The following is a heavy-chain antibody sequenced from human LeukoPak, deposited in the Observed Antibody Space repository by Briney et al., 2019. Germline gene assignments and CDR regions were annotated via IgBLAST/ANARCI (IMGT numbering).Heavy chain of an antibody. CDR3: AKNGLIAAAGFDY. Sequence: GGSLRLSCAASGFTFSSYGMHWVRQVPGKGLEWVAVISYDGSNKYYADSVKGRFTISRDNSKNTLYLQMNSLRAEDTAVYYCAKNGLIAAAGFDYWGQGTLVTVSS. D-gene: IGHD6-13*01. CDR2: ISYDGSNK. J-gene: IGHJ4*02. V-gene: IGHV3-30*18. CDR1: GFTFSSYG.